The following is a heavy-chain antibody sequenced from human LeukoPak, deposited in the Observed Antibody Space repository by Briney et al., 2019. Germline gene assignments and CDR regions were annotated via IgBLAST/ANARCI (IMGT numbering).Heavy chain of an antibody. CDR3: ARHVGVWQYQLPFFDY. CDR2: TDHSGST. J-gene: IGHJ4*02. CDR1: GGSLSGYY. Sequence: PSETLSLTCAVYGGSLSGYYWSWIRQPPGKGLEWIGETDHSGSTNYNPSLKSRVTISVDTSKNQFSLKLSSVTAADTAVYYCARHVGVWQYQLPFFDYWGQGTLVTVSS. D-gene: IGHD2-2*01. V-gene: IGHV4-34*01.